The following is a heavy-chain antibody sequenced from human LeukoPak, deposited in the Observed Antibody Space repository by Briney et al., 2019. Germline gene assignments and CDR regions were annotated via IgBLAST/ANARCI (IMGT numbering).Heavy chain of an antibody. CDR3: AIIVATIGPFDY. CDR2: INPNSGGT. J-gene: IGHJ4*02. D-gene: IGHD5-12*01. Sequence: AASVKVSCKASGYTFTGNYMHWVRQAPGQGLEWMGWINPNSGGTNYAQKFQGRVTMTRDTSISTAYMELSRLRSDDTAVYYCAIIVATIGPFDYWGQGTLVTVSS. V-gene: IGHV1-2*02. CDR1: GYTFTGNY.